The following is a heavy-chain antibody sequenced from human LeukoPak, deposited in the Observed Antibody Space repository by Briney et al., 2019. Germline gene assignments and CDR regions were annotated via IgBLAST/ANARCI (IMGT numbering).Heavy chain of an antibody. CDR1: GFAFSSYS. D-gene: IGHD2/OR15-2a*01. J-gene: IGHJ4*02. CDR2: ISYDVRYK. V-gene: IGHV3-30*04. CDR3: VRDLLVGSTDYFLL. Sequence: GGSLRLSCAASGFAFSSYSMHWVREAPGKGLEWVAGISYDVRYKAYPDSVKGRFTISRDDSHNTLYPQMNSLRTEDEALYYIVRDLLVGSTDYFLLGGQGALVTV.